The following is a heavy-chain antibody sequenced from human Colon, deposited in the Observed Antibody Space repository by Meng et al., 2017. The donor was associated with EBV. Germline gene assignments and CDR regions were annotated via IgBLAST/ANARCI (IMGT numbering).Heavy chain of an antibody. J-gene: IGHJ4*02. V-gene: IGHV4-30-4*01. CDR1: GGSMSSGNYY. Sequence: QVQLQESGPGPVEPSQTLSLTCIVSGGSMSSGNYYWSWIRQPPGKGLEWIGYIHHSGSAYYNPSLKSRVSISVDTSKNQFSLNLNSMTAADTAVYYCASFDHIPRRNYFDYWGQGTLVTVSS. CDR3: ASFDHIPRRNYFDY. D-gene: IGHD2-21*01. CDR2: IHHSGSA.